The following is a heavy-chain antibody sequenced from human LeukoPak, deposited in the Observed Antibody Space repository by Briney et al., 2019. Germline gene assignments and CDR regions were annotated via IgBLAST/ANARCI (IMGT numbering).Heavy chain of an antibody. V-gene: IGHV1-24*01. CDR2: FDPEDGET. J-gene: IGHJ6*02. CDR1: GYTLTELS. D-gene: IGHD6-19*01. CDR3: ATCSFPGSSGWYHYYGMDV. Sequence: GASVKVSCKVSGYTLTELSMHWVRQAPGKGLEWMGGFDPEDGETIYAQKFQGRVTMTEDTSTDTAYMELSSLRSDDTAVYYCATCSFPGSSGWYHYYGMDVWGQGTTVTVSS.